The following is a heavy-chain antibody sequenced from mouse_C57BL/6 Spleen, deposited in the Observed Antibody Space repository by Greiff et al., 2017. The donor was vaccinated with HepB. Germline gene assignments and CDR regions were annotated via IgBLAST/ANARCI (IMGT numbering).Heavy chain of an antibody. CDR2: IHPNSGST. Sequence: QVQLQQPGAELVKPGASVKLSCKASGYTFTSYWMHWVKQRPGQGLEWIGMIHPNSGSTNYNEKFKGKATLTVDKSSSRAYMQLSSLTSDDSAVYYCAVDWDEAFAYWGQGTLVTVSA. CDR3: AVDWDEAFAY. CDR1: GYTFTSYW. D-gene: IGHD4-1*01. V-gene: IGHV1-64*01. J-gene: IGHJ3*01.